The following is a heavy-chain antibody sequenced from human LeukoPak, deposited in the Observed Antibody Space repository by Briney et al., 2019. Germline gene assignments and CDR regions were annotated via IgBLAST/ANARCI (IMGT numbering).Heavy chain of an antibody. V-gene: IGHV1-69*01. D-gene: IGHD4-11*01. CDR2: IIPIFGTA. CDR1: GGTFSSYA. Sequence: SVKVSCKASGGTFSSYAISWVRQAPGQGLEWMGGIIPIFGTANYAQKFQGRVTITADESTSTAYMELSSLRSEDTAVYYCPRATTVTTPKTYYHNCDYMDVWGKGTTVTVSS. CDR3: PRATTVTTPKTYYHNCDYMDV. J-gene: IGHJ6*03.